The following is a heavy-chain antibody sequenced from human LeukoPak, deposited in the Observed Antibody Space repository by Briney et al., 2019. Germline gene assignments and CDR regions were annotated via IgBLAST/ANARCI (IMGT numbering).Heavy chain of an antibody. CDR1: GFTFSSYS. Sequence: GGSLRLSCAASGFTFSSYSMTWVRQAPGKGLEWVAVIRYDGGNKDYADSVKGRLTISRDNSKNTLYLQMNSLRAEDTAVYYCARDKSSGWYGQAFDIWGQGTMVTVSS. D-gene: IGHD6-19*01. J-gene: IGHJ3*02. CDR2: IRYDGGNK. CDR3: ARDKSSGWYGQAFDI. V-gene: IGHV3-33*08.